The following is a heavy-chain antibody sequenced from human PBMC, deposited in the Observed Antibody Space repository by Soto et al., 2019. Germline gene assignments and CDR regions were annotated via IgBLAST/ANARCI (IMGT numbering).Heavy chain of an antibody. Sequence: ALRLSCAASGCTFSSFAMTWVRQGPGKGLEWVSSISAGDDSTYYADSVKGRFAISRDNSKNTLYLQMNSLRADDTALYHCAKGGPAYSPRPGYRGPGDLVTVSS. CDR2: ISAGDDST. CDR3: AKGGPAYSPRPGY. J-gene: IGHJ4*02. V-gene: IGHV3-23*01. D-gene: IGHD2-15*01. CDR1: GCTFSSFA.